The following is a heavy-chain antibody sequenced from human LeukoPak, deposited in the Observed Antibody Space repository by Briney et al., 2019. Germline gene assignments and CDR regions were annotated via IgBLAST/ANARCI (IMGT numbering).Heavy chain of an antibody. Sequence: AASVKVSCKASGYTFTGYYMHWVRQAPGQGLEWMGWIDPNSGGTNYAQKFQGRVTMTRDTSISTAYMELSRLRSDDTAVYYCARAGYYASSAHTDYWGQGTLVTVSS. J-gene: IGHJ4*02. CDR2: IDPNSGGT. CDR1: GYTFTGYY. CDR3: ARAGYYASSAHTDY. V-gene: IGHV1-2*02. D-gene: IGHD3-22*01.